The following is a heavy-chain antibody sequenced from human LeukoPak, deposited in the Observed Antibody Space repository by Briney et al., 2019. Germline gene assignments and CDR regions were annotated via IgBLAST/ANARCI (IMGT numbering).Heavy chain of an antibody. Sequence: ASVKVSCKASGGTFNNYAINWVRQAPGQGLEWMGRIIPIFGKAKYAQKFQGRVTITTDESTSTAYMELSSLRSEDTAIYYCATTRAWGLLLGELSSPVDAFDIWGQGTMVTVSS. V-gene: IGHV1-69*05. J-gene: IGHJ3*02. D-gene: IGHD3-16*02. CDR1: GGTFNNYA. CDR2: IIPIFGKA. CDR3: ATTRAWGLLLGELSSPVDAFDI.